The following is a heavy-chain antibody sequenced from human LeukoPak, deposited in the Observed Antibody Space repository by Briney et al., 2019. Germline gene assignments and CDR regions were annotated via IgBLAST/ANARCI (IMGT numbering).Heavy chain of an antibody. D-gene: IGHD6-6*01. Sequence: GGSLRLSCAASGFIFSTYWLTWVRQAPGKGLEWVANINQDGSQIYFVDSLKGRFIISRDNAKNSLYLQMNSLRVEDTAVYYCARIGYSSSSLDYWGQGTLVTVSS. CDR3: ARIGYSSSSLDY. J-gene: IGHJ4*02. CDR2: INQDGSQI. CDR1: GFIFSTYW. V-gene: IGHV3-7*01.